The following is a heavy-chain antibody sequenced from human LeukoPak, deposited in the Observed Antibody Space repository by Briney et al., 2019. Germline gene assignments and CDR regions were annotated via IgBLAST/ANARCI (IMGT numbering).Heavy chain of an antibody. D-gene: IGHD3-10*01. CDR3: AKVYYGPGTPPPLDI. V-gene: IGHV3-23*01. Sequence: GGSLRLSCAASGFTFSSYGMTWVRQAPGKGLKWVSGISDSGGITKYADSVKGRFTISRDNSKNTLYLQMNSLRAEDTAVYYCAKVYYGPGTPPPLDIGGQGTMVTVSS. J-gene: IGHJ3*02. CDR2: ISDSGGIT. CDR1: GFTFSSYG.